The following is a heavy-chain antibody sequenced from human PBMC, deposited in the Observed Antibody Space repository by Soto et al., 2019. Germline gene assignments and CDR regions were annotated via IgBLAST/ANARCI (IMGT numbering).Heavy chain of an antibody. CDR1: GGTFSSYA. J-gene: IGHJ4*02. CDR2: IIPIFGTA. Sequence: QVQLVQSGAEVKKPGSSVKVSCKASGGTFSSYAISWVRQAPGQGLEWMGGIIPIFGTANYAQKFQGRVTITADESTSTAYMELSSLRSEDTAVYYCVRERVLYSSSPNPGDYWGQGTLVTVSS. D-gene: IGHD6-6*01. V-gene: IGHV1-69*01. CDR3: VRERVLYSSSPNPGDY.